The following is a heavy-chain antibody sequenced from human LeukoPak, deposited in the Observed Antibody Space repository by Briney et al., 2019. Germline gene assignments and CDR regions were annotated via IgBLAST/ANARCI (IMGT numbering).Heavy chain of an antibody. V-gene: IGHV4-61*02. D-gene: IGHD4-17*01. CDR3: ARAPTGDNWFDP. Sequence: PSETLSLTCTVSGDSISSDDYYWSWIRQPAGKGLEWIGRFSASGNSNYNPSLKSRVTISVDKSKNQFSLKLSSVTAADTAVYYCARAPTGDNWFDPWGQGTLVTVSS. CDR1: GDSISSDDYY. J-gene: IGHJ5*02. CDR2: FSASGNS.